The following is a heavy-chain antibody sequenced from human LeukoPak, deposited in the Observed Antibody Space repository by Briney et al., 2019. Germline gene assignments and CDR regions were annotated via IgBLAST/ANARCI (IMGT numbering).Heavy chain of an antibody. CDR3: ARGKSYGGGYDF. D-gene: IGHD3-16*01. CDR1: GYTFTKYD. J-gene: IGHJ4*02. V-gene: IGHV1-8*01. Sequence: EASVKVSCRASGYTFTKYDINWVRQATGQGLEWMGWMNPNSGDSGFAQRFQGRVTLTRNSSISAAYMELSSLRSEDTAVYYCARGKSYGGGYDFWGQGTLVTVSS. CDR2: MNPNSGDS.